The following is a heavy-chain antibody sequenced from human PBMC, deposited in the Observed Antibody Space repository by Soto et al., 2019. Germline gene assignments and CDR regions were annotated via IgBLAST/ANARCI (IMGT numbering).Heavy chain of an antibody. CDR3: AREWDEVDYDILTGHLYYFDY. D-gene: IGHD3-9*01. J-gene: IGHJ4*02. Sequence: GSLRLSCAASGFTFSSYAMHWVRQAPGKGLEWVAVISYDGSNKYYADSVKGRFTISRDNSKNTLYLQMNSLRAEDTAVYYCAREWDEVDYDILTGHLYYFDYWGQGTLVTVSS. CDR1: GFTFSSYA. V-gene: IGHV3-30-3*01. CDR2: ISYDGSNK.